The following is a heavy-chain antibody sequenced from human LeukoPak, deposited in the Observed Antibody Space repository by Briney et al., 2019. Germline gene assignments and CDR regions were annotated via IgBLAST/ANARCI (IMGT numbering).Heavy chain of an antibody. D-gene: IGHD3-10*01. V-gene: IGHV1-46*01. CDR3: ARDVFGLDY. CDR1: GYTFTGYY. J-gene: IGHJ4*02. CDR2: INSSGGGT. Sequence: ASVKVSCKASGYTFTGYYMHWVRQAPGQGLEWMGVINSSGGGTTYAQEFQGRVTMARDTSTSTVYMELSSLRSEDTAVYYCARDVFGLDYWGQGTLVTVSS.